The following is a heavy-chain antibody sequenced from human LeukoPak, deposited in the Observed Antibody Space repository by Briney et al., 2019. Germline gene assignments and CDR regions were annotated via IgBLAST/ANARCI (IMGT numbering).Heavy chain of an antibody. V-gene: IGHV4-34*01. Sequence: SETLSLTCNVSGGPFNGYYWTRIRQPPGKGLEWIAEINHIGTTNHNPSLKSRVTVSTDTSKQQFFLKLTSVTAADTALYYCARLVVTAPQYHYYMDVWGEGTTVTVSS. D-gene: IGHD2-21*02. J-gene: IGHJ6*03. CDR1: GGPFNGYY. CDR2: INHIGTT. CDR3: ARLVVTAPQYHYYMDV.